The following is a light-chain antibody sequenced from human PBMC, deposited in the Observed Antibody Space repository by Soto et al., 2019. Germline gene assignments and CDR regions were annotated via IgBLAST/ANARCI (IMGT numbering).Light chain of an antibody. CDR3: QQVDSYPRT. V-gene: IGKV1-9*01. CDR2: ASS. J-gene: IGKJ1*01. Sequence: IQLTQSPSSLSASVGDRVTVTCRASQGIGTYLVGYQQKSGKAPTVLIYASSTLQTGVLSRFSGSGSGTDFSLTISSRPPEDVATYYCQQVDSYPRTFGQGTKVDIK. CDR1: QGIGTY.